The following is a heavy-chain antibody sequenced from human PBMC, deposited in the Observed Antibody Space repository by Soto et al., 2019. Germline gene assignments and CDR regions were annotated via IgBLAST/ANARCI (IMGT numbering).Heavy chain of an antibody. J-gene: IGHJ4*02. CDR1: GFTFSSYG. Sequence: GGSLRLSCAASGFTFSSYGMHWVRQATGKGLEWVSSISSSSSYIYYADSVKGRFTISRDNAKNSLYLQMNSLRAEDTAVYYCARDDCSGGSCYADYWGQGTLVTSPQ. CDR2: ISSSSSYI. CDR3: ARDDCSGGSCYADY. D-gene: IGHD2-15*01. V-gene: IGHV3-21*01.